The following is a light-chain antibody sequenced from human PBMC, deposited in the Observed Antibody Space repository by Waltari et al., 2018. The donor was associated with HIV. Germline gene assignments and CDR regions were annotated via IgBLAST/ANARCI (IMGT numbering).Light chain of an antibody. CDR3: QQYYSTPLT. CDR2: GAS. Sequence: DIVMTQSPDSLAVSLGERATINCKSSQSVLYSSNSKNFLAWYQQKPRQPPKLRIYGASTRESGVPDRFSGSGSGTDFTLTISSLQAEDVAVYYCQQYYSTPLTFGGGTKVEIK. V-gene: IGKV4-1*01. J-gene: IGKJ4*01. CDR1: QSVLYSSNSKNF.